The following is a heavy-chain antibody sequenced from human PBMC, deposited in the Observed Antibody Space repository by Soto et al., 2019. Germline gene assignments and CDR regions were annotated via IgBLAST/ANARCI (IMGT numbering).Heavy chain of an antibody. CDR1: GFSFDSYV. CDR2: NSPSGGGA. Sequence: EVYLLESGGDLVQPGGSLRLSCAASGFSFDSYVMNWVRQAPGKGLEWVSSNSPSGGGANYADSVKGRFTISRDNSKKALSLQMNSLRAEDTAVYYCAKDLEQLTWGLHRDGLDVWGQGTTVTVSS. D-gene: IGHD1-1*01. CDR3: AKDLEQLTWGLHRDGLDV. J-gene: IGHJ6*02. V-gene: IGHV3-23*01.